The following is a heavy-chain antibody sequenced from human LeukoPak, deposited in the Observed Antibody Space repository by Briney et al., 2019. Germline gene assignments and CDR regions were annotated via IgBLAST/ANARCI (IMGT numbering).Heavy chain of an antibody. CDR3: AKRFTDRGPFES. CDR2: ISASGDGT. J-gene: IGHJ4*02. Sequence: GGSLRLSCAASGFTFSHYPISWVRQAPGKGLEWVASISASGDGTYFADSVKGRHTISRDNSKNTLVLQMNSLSAEDTGVYFFAKRFTDRGPFESWGQGTLVTVSS. V-gene: IGHV3-23*01. D-gene: IGHD3-10*01. CDR1: GFTFSHYP.